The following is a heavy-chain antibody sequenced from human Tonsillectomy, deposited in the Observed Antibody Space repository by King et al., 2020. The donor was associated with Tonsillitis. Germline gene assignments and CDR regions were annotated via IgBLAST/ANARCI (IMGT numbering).Heavy chain of an antibody. CDR3: AKDQWPYSYGPSYYFDY. D-gene: IGHD5-18*01. CDR1: GFTFSSYA. J-gene: IGHJ4*02. V-gene: IGHV3-23*04. CDR2: ISGSGDST. Sequence: VQLVESGGGLVQPGGSLRLSCAASGFTFSSYAMSWVRQAPGKGLEWVSAISGSGDSTYYADSVRGRFTISRDNSKTTLYLQMNSLRAEDTAVYYCAKDQWPYSYGPSYYFDYWGQGTLVTVSS.